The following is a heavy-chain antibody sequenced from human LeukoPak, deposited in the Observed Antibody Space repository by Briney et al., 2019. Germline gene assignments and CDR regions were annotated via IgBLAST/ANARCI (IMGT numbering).Heavy chain of an antibody. J-gene: IGHJ5*02. V-gene: IGHV1-2*02. D-gene: IGHD1-26*01. CDR2: INPDSGGT. Sequence: ASVKVSCKASGYTFTGYYMHWVRQAPGQGLEWMGWINPDSGGTNYAQKFQGRVTMTRDMSTSTDYMELSSLRSEDTAIYYCARDNSVGDNAWWFDPWGQGTLVTVSS. CDR3: ARDNSVGDNAWWFDP. CDR1: GYTFTGYY.